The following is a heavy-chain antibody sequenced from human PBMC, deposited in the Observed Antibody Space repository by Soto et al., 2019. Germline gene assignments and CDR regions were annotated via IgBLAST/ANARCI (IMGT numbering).Heavy chain of an antibody. CDR1: GYTFRSYG. D-gene: IGHD4-4*01. CDR2: ISGYNGYT. Sequence: ASVKVSCKASGYTFRSYGISWVRQAPGQGPEWMGWISGYNGYTHYPKKFQGKVTMTTDTSTSTAYMELRSLRSDDTAVYYCAKADSNYAGRFSYYYMDVWGNGTLVTVSS. CDR3: AKADSNYAGRFSYYYMDV. J-gene: IGHJ6*03. V-gene: IGHV1-18*01.